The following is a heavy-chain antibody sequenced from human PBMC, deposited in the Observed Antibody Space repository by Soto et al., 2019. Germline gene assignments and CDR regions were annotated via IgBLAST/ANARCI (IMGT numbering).Heavy chain of an antibody. CDR1: GYTFTSYG. Sequence: ASVKVSCKASGYTFTSYGISWVRQAPGQGLEWMGWISAYNGNTNYAQKLQGRVTMTTDTSTSTAYMELRSLRSDDTAVYYCARDQTPLTYYDYVWGTPDYWGQGTLVTVSS. V-gene: IGHV1-18*01. CDR3: ARDQTPLTYYDYVWGTPDY. D-gene: IGHD3-16*01. J-gene: IGHJ4*02. CDR2: ISAYNGNT.